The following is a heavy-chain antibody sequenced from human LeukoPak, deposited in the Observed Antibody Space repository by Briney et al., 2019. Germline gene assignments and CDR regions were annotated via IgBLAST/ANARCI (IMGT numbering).Heavy chain of an antibody. CDR1: GGSISNSNNY. Sequence: PSETLSLTCIVSGGSISNSNNYWGWIRQPPGRGLEWIGSLYYSGSTYYNPSLKSRVTISGDASKNQLSLRLTSVTAADTAVYYCAEGGGYSYPYYYYGIDVWGQGTTVTVSS. CDR2: LYYSGST. V-gene: IGHV4-39*07. D-gene: IGHD5-24*01. CDR3: AEGGGYSYPYYYYGIDV. J-gene: IGHJ6*02.